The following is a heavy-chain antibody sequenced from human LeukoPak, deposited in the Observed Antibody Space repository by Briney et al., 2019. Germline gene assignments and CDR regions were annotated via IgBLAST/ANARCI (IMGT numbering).Heavy chain of an antibody. V-gene: IGHV4-59*08. CDR2: IYYSGST. Sequence: SETLSLTCTVSGGSISSYYWSWIRQPPGKGLEWIGYIYYSGSTNYNPSLKSRVTISVDTSKNQFSLKLSSVTAADTAVYYCASIAVAADAFDIWGQGTMVTVSS. D-gene: IGHD6-19*01. CDR1: GGSISSYY. CDR3: ASIAVAADAFDI. J-gene: IGHJ3*02.